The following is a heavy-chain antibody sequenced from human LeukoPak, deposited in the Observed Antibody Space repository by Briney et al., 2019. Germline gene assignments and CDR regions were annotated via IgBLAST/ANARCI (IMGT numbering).Heavy chain of an antibody. CDR2: IYTSGST. D-gene: IGHD6-19*01. CDR1: GGSISSGSYY. J-gene: IGHJ4*02. Sequence: PSETLSLTCTVSGGSISSGSYYWSWIRQPAGKGLEWIGRIYTSGSTNYNPSLKSRVTMSLDTSKNQFSLKLSSVTAADTAVYYCARGASGWDRYFDYWGQGTLVTVSS. CDR3: ARGASGWDRYFDY. V-gene: IGHV4-61*02.